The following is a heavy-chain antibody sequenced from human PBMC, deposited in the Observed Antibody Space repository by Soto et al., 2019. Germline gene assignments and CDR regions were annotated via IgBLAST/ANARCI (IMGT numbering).Heavy chain of an antibody. CDR2: IYNSGST. J-gene: IGHJ5*02. CDR3: ARDPAP. Sequence: QVQLQESGPGLVKPSQTLSLTCTVSGGSISSGGYYWSWIRQHPGKGLEWIGYIYNSGSTYYNPPLXSXITVSADTSKNQFSLKLSSVTAADTAVYYCARDPAPWGQGTLVTVSS. CDR1: GGSISSGGYY. V-gene: IGHV4-31*03.